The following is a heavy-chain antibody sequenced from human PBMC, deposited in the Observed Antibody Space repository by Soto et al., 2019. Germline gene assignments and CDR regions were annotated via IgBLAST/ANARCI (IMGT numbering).Heavy chain of an antibody. CDR2: IIPIFGTA. CDR1: GGTFSSYS. D-gene: IGHD6-13*01. CDR3: ASIAAAAAFDY. V-gene: IGHV1-69*06. Sequence: ASVKVSCKASGGTFSSYSISWVLQAPGQGLEWMGGIIPIFGTANYAQKFQGRVTITADKSTSTAYMELSSLRSEDTAVYYCASIAAAAAFDYWGQGTLVTVSS. J-gene: IGHJ4*02.